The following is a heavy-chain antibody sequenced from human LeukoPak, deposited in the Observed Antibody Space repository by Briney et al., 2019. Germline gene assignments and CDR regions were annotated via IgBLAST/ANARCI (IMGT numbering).Heavy chain of an antibody. CDR1: GFTYSNLA. V-gene: IGHV3-23*01. CDR2: TSGSGSST. CDR3: ARRTVAGEFY. D-gene: IGHD6-19*01. J-gene: IGHJ4*02. Sequence: PGGSLTLLCAASGFTYSNLAMNWVRHAPGKGVEWVSATSGSGSSTYYADSVKGRFTISRDNSKNTLYLQMNSLRADDTAVYYCARRTVAGEFYWGQGTLVTVSS.